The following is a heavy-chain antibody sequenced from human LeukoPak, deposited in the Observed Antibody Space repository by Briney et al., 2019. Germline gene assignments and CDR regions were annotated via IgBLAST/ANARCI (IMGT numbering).Heavy chain of an antibody. CDR3: ARGGVGARRAAFDI. D-gene: IGHD1-26*01. CDR2: IYSGGST. Sequence: GGSLRLSCAASGFTFSSYSMNWVRQAPGKGLEWVSVIYSGGSTYYADSVKGRFTISRDNSKNTLYLQMNSLRAEDTAVYYCARGGVGARRAAFDIWGQGTMVTVSS. V-gene: IGHV3-53*01. J-gene: IGHJ3*02. CDR1: GFTFSSYS.